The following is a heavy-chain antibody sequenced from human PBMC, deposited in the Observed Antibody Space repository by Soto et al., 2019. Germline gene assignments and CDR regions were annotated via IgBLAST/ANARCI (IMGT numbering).Heavy chain of an antibody. CDR3: AKARGMNYYSVTDV. CDR2: ISGSGDST. CDR1: GFTFSAFD. V-gene: IGHV3-23*01. Sequence: PGGSLRLSCVASGFTFSAFDMNWARQAPGKGLEWVSDISGSGDSTYYADSVKGRFTISRDNSKNTLYLLLNSLRVEDTAVYYCAKARGMNYYSVTDVWGQGTTVTVSS. J-gene: IGHJ6*02. D-gene: IGHD3-10*01.